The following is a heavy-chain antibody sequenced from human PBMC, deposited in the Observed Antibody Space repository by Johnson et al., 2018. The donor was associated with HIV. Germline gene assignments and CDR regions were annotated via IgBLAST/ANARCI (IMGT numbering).Heavy chain of an antibody. CDR1: GFTFSSYG. CDR2: ISYDGSNK. CDR3: AKAPNWNYGDAFDV. J-gene: IGHJ3*01. Sequence: VESGGGVVQPGRSLRLSCAASGFTFSSYGMHWVRQAPGKGLEWVAVISYDGSNKYYADSVKGRFTISRDNSKDTLYLQMNSLRADDTAVYYCAKAPNWNYGDAFDVWGQGTMLTVSS. D-gene: IGHD1-7*01. V-gene: IGHV3-30*18.